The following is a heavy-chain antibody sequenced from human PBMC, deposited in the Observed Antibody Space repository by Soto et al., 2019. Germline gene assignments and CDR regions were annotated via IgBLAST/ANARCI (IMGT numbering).Heavy chain of an antibody. Sequence: ASVKVSCKASGYTFASCGISWVRQAPGQGLEWMGWISAYNGNTNYAQKLQGRVTMTTDTSTSTAYMELRSLRSDDTAVYYCAREIFGVVIGSYMDVWGKGTTVTVSS. J-gene: IGHJ6*03. CDR3: AREIFGVVIGSYMDV. CDR2: ISAYNGNT. V-gene: IGHV1-18*01. CDR1: GYTFASCG. D-gene: IGHD3-3*01.